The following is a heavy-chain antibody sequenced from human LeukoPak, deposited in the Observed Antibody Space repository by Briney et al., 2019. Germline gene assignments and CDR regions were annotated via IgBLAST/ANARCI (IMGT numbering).Heavy chain of an antibody. CDR1: GFTFSDYY. D-gene: IGHD4-17*01. Sequence: GGSLRLSCAASGFTFSDYYMDWVRQAPGKGLEWVAVISYDGSNKYYADSVKGRFTISRDNSKNTLYLQMNSLRAEDTAVYYCAKSMRPEDYGDYLDYWGQGTLVTVSS. CDR2: ISYDGSNK. V-gene: IGHV3-30*18. CDR3: AKSMRPEDYGDYLDY. J-gene: IGHJ4*02.